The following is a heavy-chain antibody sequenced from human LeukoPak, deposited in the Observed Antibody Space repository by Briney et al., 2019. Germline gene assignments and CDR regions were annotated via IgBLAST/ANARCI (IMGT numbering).Heavy chain of an antibody. V-gene: IGHV4-59*01. D-gene: IGHD3-22*01. CDR3: ARDMIYGMDV. Sequence: PSETLSLTCTVSGGSISSYYWSWIRQPPGKGLEWIGYIYYSGSTNYNPSLKSRVTISVDTSKNQFSLKLSSVTAVDTAVYYCARDMIYGMDVWGQGTTVTVSS. CDR1: GGSISSYY. J-gene: IGHJ6*02. CDR2: IYYSGST.